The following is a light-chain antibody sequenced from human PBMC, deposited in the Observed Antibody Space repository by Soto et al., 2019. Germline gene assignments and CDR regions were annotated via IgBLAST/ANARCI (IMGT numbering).Light chain of an antibody. Sequence: ENVLTQSPGTLSLSPGEGATLSCRASRSVSSSYLAWYQQKPGQAPRLLIYGASIRATGIPDRFSGNGSGTDFTLTISRLEPEDFAVYYCQQYGSSLITFGGGTKVEIK. J-gene: IGKJ4*01. CDR1: RSVSSSY. CDR3: QQYGSSLIT. CDR2: GAS. V-gene: IGKV3-20*01.